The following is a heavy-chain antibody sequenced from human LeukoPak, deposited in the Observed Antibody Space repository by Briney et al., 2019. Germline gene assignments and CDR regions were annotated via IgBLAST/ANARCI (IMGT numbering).Heavy chain of an antibody. CDR2: IIPILGIA. Sequence: SVKVSCKASGGTFSSYTISWVRQAPGQGLEWMGRIIPILGIANYAQKFQGRVTITAGKSTSTAYMELSSLRSEDTAVYYCARAGLASWFDPWGQGTLVTVSS. CDR1: GGTFSSYT. J-gene: IGHJ5*02. CDR3: ARAGLASWFDP. D-gene: IGHD6-6*01. V-gene: IGHV1-69*02.